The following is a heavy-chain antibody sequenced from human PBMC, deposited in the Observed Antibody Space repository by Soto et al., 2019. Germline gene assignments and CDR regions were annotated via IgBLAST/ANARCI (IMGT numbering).Heavy chain of an antibody. V-gene: IGHV2-5*02. CDR1: GFSLSTTGVG. D-gene: IGHD3-10*01. J-gene: IGHJ6*02. CDR3: TFGEGSGAMDV. CDR2: IYWDDDK. Sequence: QITLKESGPPLVKPTQTLTLTCSVSGFSLSTTGVGVTWIRQPPGKALEWLALIYWDDDKRYSPSLKSRLTITKDTIKNQVVLTMTNMEPVDTGTYYCTFGEGSGAMDVWGQGTTVTVSS.